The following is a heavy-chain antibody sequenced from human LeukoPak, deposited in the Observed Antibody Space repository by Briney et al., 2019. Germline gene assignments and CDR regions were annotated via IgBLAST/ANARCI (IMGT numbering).Heavy chain of an antibody. V-gene: IGHV3-15*01. Sequence: GGSLRLSCAASGFSINYDWMSWVRQAPGKGLEWVGRIKSKTDGGTTEYAAPVKGRFTISRDDSRNTLYLQMSSLKSEDTAVYYCVRYQYCASSSCPGAFDLWGQGTVVTVSS. CDR3: VRYQYCASSSCPGAFDL. D-gene: IGHD2-2*01. CDR1: GFSINYDW. J-gene: IGHJ3*01. CDR2: IKSKTDGGTT.